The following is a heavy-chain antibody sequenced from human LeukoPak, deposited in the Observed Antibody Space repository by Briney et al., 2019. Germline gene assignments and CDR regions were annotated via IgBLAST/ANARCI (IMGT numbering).Heavy chain of an antibody. V-gene: IGHV1-69*13. CDR2: IIPIFGTA. CDR3: ARSSRPVAKEDYFDY. CDR1: GGTFSSYA. D-gene: IGHD2-2*01. Sequence: GASVKVSCKASGGTFSSYAISWVRQAPEQGLEWMGGIIPIFGTANYAQKFQGRVTITADESTSTVYMELNSLRSEDTAVYYCARSSRPVAKEDYFDYWGQGTLVTVSS. J-gene: IGHJ4*02.